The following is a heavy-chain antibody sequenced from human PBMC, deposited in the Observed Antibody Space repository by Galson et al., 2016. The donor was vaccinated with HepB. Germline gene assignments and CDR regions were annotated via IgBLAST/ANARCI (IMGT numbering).Heavy chain of an antibody. V-gene: IGHV1-69*13. Sequence: SVKVSCKASGGTFSSYAMSWVRQAPGHGLEWMGGIIRMFGTVNYARKFQGRVTISADDSASTVYMELSGLRSDGTAVYYCARSQIVATFTGFAYWGQGTRVTVSP. J-gene: IGHJ4*02. CDR2: IIRMFGTV. CDR3: ARSQIVATFTGFAY. CDR1: GGTFSSYA. D-gene: IGHD5-12*01.